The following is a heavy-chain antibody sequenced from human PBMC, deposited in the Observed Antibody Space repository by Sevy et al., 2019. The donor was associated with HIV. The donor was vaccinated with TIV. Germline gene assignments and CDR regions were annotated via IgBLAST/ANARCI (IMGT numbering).Heavy chain of an antibody. CDR2: INPNSGGT. J-gene: IGHJ5*02. CDR3: ARDATGGTFDP. CDR1: GYTFTGYY. Sequence: ASVKVSCKASGYTFTGYYMHWVRQAPGQGLEWMGRINPNSGGTNYEQKFQGRVTMTRDTSISTAYMELSRLRADDTAMYYCARDATGGTFDPWGQGTLVTVSS. D-gene: IGHD3-10*01. V-gene: IGHV1-2*06.